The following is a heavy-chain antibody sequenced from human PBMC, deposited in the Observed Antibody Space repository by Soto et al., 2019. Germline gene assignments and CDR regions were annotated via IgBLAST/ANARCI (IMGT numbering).Heavy chain of an antibody. V-gene: IGHV4-59*01. D-gene: IGHD6-13*01. CDR1: GGSISSYY. J-gene: IGHJ5*02. CDR3: ARAPSYVAAAGTSNWFDP. CDR2: IYYSGST. Sequence: SETLSLTCTVSGGSISSYYWSWIRQPPGKGLEWIGYIYYSGSTNYNPSLKSRVTISVDTSKNQFSLKLSSVTAADTAVYYCARAPSYVAAAGTSNWFDPWGQGTPVTVSS.